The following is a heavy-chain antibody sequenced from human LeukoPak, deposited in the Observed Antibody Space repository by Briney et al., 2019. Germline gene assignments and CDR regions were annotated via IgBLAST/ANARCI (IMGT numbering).Heavy chain of an antibody. D-gene: IGHD3-9*01. Sequence: ASVKVSCKASVYTFTSYYMHWVRQAPGQGLEWMGMIYPSGGSTSYAQKFQGRVTMTRDTSTSIVYMKMSSLRSEDTAVYYCARLYDISNSWFDPWGQGTLVSVSS. CDR3: ARLYDISNSWFDP. J-gene: IGHJ5*02. CDR1: VYTFTSYY. V-gene: IGHV1-46*03. CDR2: IYPSGGST.